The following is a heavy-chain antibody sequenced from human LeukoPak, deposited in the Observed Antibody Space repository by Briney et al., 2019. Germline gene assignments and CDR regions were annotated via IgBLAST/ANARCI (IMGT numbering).Heavy chain of an antibody. D-gene: IGHD4-17*01. J-gene: IGHJ5*02. CDR1: GDSINTGGYY. CDR2: IRFGGTT. CDR3: ARQDDQDHGDPNWFDP. Sequence: PSETLSLTCSASGDSINTGGYYWGWVRQSPGKGLEWIGSIRFGGTTFYNPSFRGRVAISIDTSRNEFSLRVTSVTATDTAIYYCARQDDQDHGDPNWFDPWGQGILVTVSS. V-gene: IGHV4-39*01.